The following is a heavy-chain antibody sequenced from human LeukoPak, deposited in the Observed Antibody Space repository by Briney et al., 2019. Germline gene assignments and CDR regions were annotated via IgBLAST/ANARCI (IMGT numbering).Heavy chain of an antibody. CDR1: GGSLSSRDYY. V-gene: IGHV4-31*03. Sequence: KTSQTLSLTCIVSGGSLSSRDYYWTWIRQRPGEGPEWIGYIYYTGSTYYNPSLKSRVTISIGTSNNQFSLRLSSVTAADTAVYYCARKAASTYFFEFWGQGALVTVSS. CDR3: ARKAASTYFFEF. CDR2: IYYTGST. J-gene: IGHJ4*02. D-gene: IGHD3-9*01.